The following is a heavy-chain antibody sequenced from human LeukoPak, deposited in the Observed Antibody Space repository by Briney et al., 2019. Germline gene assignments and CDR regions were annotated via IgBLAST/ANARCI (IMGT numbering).Heavy chain of an antibody. CDR1: GGSFSGCY. J-gene: IGHJ4*02. D-gene: IGHD1-26*01. CDR3: ARALNSGSYYY. CDR2: INHSGST. V-gene: IGHV4-34*01. Sequence: SETLSLTCAVYGGSFSGCYWSWIRQPPGKGLEWIGEINHSGSTNYNPSLKSRVTISVDTSKNQFSLKLSSVTAADTAVYYCARALNSGSYYYWGQGTLVTVSS.